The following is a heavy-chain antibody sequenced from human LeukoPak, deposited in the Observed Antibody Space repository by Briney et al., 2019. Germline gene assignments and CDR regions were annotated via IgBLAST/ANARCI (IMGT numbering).Heavy chain of an antibody. CDR1: GGSISSSSYY. CDR3: ARDGYYDYVWGSYRYTLDY. CDR2: IYYSGST. J-gene: IGHJ4*02. D-gene: IGHD3-16*02. V-gene: IGHV4-39*07. Sequence: SETLSLTCTVSGGSISSSSYYWGWIRQPPGKGLEWIGGIYYSGSTYYNPSLKSRVTISVDTSKNQFSLKLSSVTAADTAVYYCARDGYYDYVWGSYRYTLDYWGQGTLVTVSS.